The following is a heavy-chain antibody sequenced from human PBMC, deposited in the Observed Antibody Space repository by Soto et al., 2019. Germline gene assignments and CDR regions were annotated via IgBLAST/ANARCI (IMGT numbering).Heavy chain of an antibody. V-gene: IGHV4-59*01. CDR2: IYYSGST. CDR1: GGSISSYY. D-gene: IGHD1-26*01. Sequence: PSETLSLTCAVSGGSISSYYWSWIRQPPGKGLEWIGYIYYSGSTNYNPSLKSRVTISVDTSKNQFSLKLSSVTAADTAVYYCASLSYYSDYYYYGMDVWGQGPRSPSP. CDR3: ASLSYYSDYYYYGMDV. J-gene: IGHJ6*02.